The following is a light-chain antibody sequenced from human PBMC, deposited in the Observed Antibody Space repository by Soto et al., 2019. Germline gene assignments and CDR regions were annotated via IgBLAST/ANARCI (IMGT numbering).Light chain of an antibody. J-gene: IGKJ1*01. CDR2: ATS. CDR1: QSVSRTY. Sequence: EIMMTQSPATLSLSAGERATLSCRASQSVSRTYLAWYQQKPVQAPRLLIYATSSRATGIPDRFSGSGSGTDFTLTISRLEPEDFAVYYCQQYGRSGTFGQGTKVDIK. CDR3: QQYGRSGT. V-gene: IGKV3-20*01.